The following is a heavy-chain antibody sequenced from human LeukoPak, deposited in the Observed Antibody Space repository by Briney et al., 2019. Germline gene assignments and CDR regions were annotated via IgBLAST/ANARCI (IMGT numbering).Heavy chain of an antibody. J-gene: IGHJ4*02. D-gene: IGHD5-18*01. Sequence: GGSLRLSCAASGFTFSSYSMNWVRQAPGKGLEWVSSISSSSSYIYYADSVKGRFTISRDNAKNSLYLQMNSLRAEDTAVYYCARDPSRYSYDYPYDYWGQGTLVTVSS. CDR1: GFTFSSYS. CDR2: ISSSSSYI. V-gene: IGHV3-21*01. CDR3: ARDPSRYSYDYPYDY.